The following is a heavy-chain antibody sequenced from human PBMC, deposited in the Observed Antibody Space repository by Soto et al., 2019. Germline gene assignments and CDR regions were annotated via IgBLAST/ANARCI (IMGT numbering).Heavy chain of an antibody. D-gene: IGHD3-10*01. J-gene: IGHJ4*02. Sequence: PGGSLRLSCVASRFTFTNYWMTWVRQAPGKGLEWVANINQDGSEKYYVDSVKGRITISRDNAKNSLFLQMNIVRSEDTAVYYCARDYYGSGSYFSYWSQGALVTVSS. CDR1: RFTFTNYW. V-gene: IGHV3-7*01. CDR2: INQDGSEK. CDR3: ARDYYGSGSYFSY.